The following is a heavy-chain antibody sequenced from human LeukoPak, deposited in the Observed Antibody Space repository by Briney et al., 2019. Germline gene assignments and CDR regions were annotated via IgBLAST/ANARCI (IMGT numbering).Heavy chain of an antibody. CDR2: ISAYNGNT. CDR3: ARGYCSGGSCYSYFDY. CDR1: GYTFTSYG. Sequence: ASVKVSCKASGYTFTSYGISWVRQAPGQGLEWMGWISAYNGNTNYAQKLQGRVTMTTDTSTSTAYMELSRLRSDDTAVYYCARGYCSGGSCYSYFDYWGQGTLVTVSS. V-gene: IGHV1-18*01. J-gene: IGHJ4*02. D-gene: IGHD2-15*01.